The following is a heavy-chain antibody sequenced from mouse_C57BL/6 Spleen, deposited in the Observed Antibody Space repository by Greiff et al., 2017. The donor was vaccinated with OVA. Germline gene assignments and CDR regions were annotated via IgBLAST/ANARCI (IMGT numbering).Heavy chain of an antibody. D-gene: IGHD1-1*01. J-gene: IGHJ2*01. Sequence: QVQLQQSGAELVRPGASVTLSCKASGYTFTDYEMHWVKQTPVHGLEWIGAIDPETGGTAYNQKFKGKAILTADKSSSTAYMERRSLTSEDSAVYYCTRGVLHYFGYWGQGTTLTVSS. CDR2: IDPETGGT. V-gene: IGHV1-15*01. CDR1: GYTFTDYE. CDR3: TRGVLHYFGY.